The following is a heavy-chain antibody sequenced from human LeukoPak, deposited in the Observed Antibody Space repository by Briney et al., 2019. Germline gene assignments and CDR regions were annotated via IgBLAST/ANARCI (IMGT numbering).Heavy chain of an antibody. D-gene: IGHD6-19*01. CDR3: ARAYHSSGWYNCLEY. CDR1: GGSFSGYY. J-gene: IGHJ4*02. CDR2: INHSGST. V-gene: IGHV4-34*01. Sequence: SETLSLTCAVYGGSFSGYYWSWIRQPPGKGLEWIGEINHSGSTNYNPSLKSRVTMSVDTSKNQFSLKLSSVTAADTAVYYCARAYHSSGWYNCLEYWGQGTLVTVSS.